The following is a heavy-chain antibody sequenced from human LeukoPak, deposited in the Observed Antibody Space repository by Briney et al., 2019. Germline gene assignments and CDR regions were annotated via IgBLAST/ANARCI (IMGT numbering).Heavy chain of an antibody. Sequence: LGESLKISCKGSGYSFTSYWIGWVRQMPGKGLEWMGIIYPGDSDTRYSPSFQGQVTISADKSISTAYLQWSSLKASDTAMYYCASCTVEMATILVYWGQGTLVTVSS. D-gene: IGHD5-24*01. J-gene: IGHJ4*02. V-gene: IGHV5-51*01. CDR1: GYSFTSYW. CDR3: ASCTVEMATILVY. CDR2: IYPGDSDT.